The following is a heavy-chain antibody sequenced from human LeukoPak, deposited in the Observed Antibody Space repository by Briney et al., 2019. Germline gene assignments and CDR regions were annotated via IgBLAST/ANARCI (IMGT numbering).Heavy chain of an antibody. CDR1: GFTFSNYW. Sequence: GGSLRLSCAASGFTFSNYWVSWVRQAPGKGLEWVANIKEDGSDKNYVDSVRGRFTISRDNAKNALYLQMNSLRAGDTAVYYCGREIPGGTTSLDCWGQGTVVTVSS. J-gene: IGHJ4*02. V-gene: IGHV3-7*04. CDR2: IKEDGSDK. CDR3: GREIPGGTTSLDC. D-gene: IGHD1-7*01.